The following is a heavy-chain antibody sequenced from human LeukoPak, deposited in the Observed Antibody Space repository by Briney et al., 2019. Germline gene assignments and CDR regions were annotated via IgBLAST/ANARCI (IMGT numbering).Heavy chain of an antibody. CDR3: ANYHDYSNFQGAYYLDY. Sequence: PSETLSLTCTVSGVSISSNYWSWIRQPPGKGLEWIGNIYYSGSTNYNPSLKSRVTISVDTSKNQFSLKLSSVTAADTAVYYCANYHDYSNFQGAYYLDYWGQGTLVTVSS. CDR1: GVSISSNY. V-gene: IGHV4-59*08. CDR2: IYYSGST. J-gene: IGHJ4*02. D-gene: IGHD4-11*01.